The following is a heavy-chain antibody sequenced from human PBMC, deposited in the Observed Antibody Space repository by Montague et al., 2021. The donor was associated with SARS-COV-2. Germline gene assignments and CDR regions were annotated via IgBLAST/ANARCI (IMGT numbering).Heavy chain of an antibody. V-gene: IGHV3-48*02. Sequence: SLRLSCAASGFLFSSHNMNWVRQAPGKGLEWVSFISGSSSTKYYADSVKGRFTISRDNAKNSLYLQMNSLRDDDTAVYYCTRKFASWGQGTLVTVSS. CDR3: TRKFAS. CDR1: GFLFSSHN. CDR2: ISGSSSTK. J-gene: IGHJ4*02.